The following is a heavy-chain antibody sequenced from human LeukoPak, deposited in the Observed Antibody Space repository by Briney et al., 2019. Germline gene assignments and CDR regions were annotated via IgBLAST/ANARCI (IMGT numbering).Heavy chain of an antibody. V-gene: IGHV3-33*06. CDR2: IWYDGSNK. J-gene: IGHJ6*03. CDR3: AKSGSSGYYYMDV. Sequence: GGSLRLSCAASGFTFSSYGMHWVRQAPGKGLEWVAVIWYDGSNKYYAGSVKGRFTISRDNSKNTLYLQMNSLRAEDTAVYYCAKSGSSGYYYMDVWGKGTTVTVSS. CDR1: GFTFSSYG. D-gene: IGHD6-6*01.